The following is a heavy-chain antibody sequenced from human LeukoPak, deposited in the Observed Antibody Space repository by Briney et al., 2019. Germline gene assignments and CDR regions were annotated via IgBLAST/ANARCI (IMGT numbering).Heavy chain of an antibody. CDR1: GFTFSTYA. CDR2: ISGSGGST. Sequence: GRSPRLSCAASGFTFSTYAMSWVRQAPGKGLDWLSAISGSGGSTYYADSVKGRFTISRDNSKNTLYLQLDSLRAEDTAVYYCAKVSLGTAMTSWGQGTLVTVSS. D-gene: IGHD5-18*01. CDR3: AKVSLGTAMTS. V-gene: IGHV3-23*01. J-gene: IGHJ5*02.